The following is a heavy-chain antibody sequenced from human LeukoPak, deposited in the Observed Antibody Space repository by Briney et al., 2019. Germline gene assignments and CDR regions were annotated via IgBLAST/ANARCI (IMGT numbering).Heavy chain of an antibody. V-gene: IGHV1-2*02. Sequence: SVKVSCKASGYTFTGHYMHWVRQAPGQGLEWMGWINPNNGGTNYAQKFQGRVTMTRDTSISTAYMELSRLRSDDTAVYYCARGYALYSGRYIDFDYWGQGTLVTVSS. CDR1: GYTFTGHY. D-gene: IGHD1-26*01. J-gene: IGHJ4*02. CDR3: ARGYALYSGRYIDFDY. CDR2: INPNNGGT.